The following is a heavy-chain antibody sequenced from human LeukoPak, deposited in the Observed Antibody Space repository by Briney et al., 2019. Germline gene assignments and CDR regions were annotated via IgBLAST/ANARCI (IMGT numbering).Heavy chain of an antibody. CDR2: ISSSSGFI. CDR3: ARGERGYCSGGYCRIDC. J-gene: IGHJ4*02. CDR1: GFSFSSYS. D-gene: IGHD2-15*01. Sequence: GGSLRLSCAASGFSFSSYSMHWDRQAPGKGLEWLSYISSSSGFIYYADSVKGRFTISRDNAKNSLYLQMNSLRAEDTAVYYCARGERGYCSGGYCRIDCWGQGTLVTVSS. V-gene: IGHV3-48*01.